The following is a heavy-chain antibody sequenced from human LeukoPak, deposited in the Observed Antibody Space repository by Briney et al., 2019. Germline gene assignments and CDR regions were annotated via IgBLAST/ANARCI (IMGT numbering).Heavy chain of an antibody. V-gene: IGHV4-4*07. CDR2: IYTNGST. J-gene: IGHJ4*02. CDR1: GNSFGNYY. Sequence: PSETLSLTCTVSGNSFGNYYWSWIRQPAGKGLEWIGRIYTNGSTTYNPSPNRRVTMSVDTSKNQFSLKLSSVTAADTAVYYCARGHTRITMLRGSRSAYYFDYWGQGTLVTVSS. D-gene: IGHD3-10*01. CDR3: ARGHTRITMLRGSRSAYYFDY.